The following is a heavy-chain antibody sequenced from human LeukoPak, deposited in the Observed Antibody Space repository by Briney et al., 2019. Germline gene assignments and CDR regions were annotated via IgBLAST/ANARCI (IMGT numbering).Heavy chain of an antibody. D-gene: IGHD1-26*01. J-gene: IGHJ4*02. CDR3: AREGGYSGSFSLGY. CDR2: FDPADGET. CDR1: GYTLTELS. Sequence: ASVKVSCKVSGYTLTELSMHWVRQAPGKGLEWKGGFDPADGETIYAQKFQGRVTMTRDTSISTAYMELSRLRSDDTAVYYCAREGGYSGSFSLGYWGQGTLVTVSS. V-gene: IGHV1-24*01.